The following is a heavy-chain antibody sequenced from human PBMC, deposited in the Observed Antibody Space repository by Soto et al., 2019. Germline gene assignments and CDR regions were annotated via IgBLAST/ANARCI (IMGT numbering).Heavy chain of an antibody. CDR1: GYSFTSYW. D-gene: IGHD5-12*01. Sequence: GEALKISCKGCGYSFTSYWISWLRQMPGKGLAWMGRIAPSDSYTNCSPSFQGHVTISADKSISTAYLQWSSLTASDTAMYYCALIVARIQYGMDVRGQGTTATVAS. V-gene: IGHV5-10-1*01. J-gene: IGHJ6*02. CDR2: IAPSDSYT. CDR3: ALIVARIQYGMDV.